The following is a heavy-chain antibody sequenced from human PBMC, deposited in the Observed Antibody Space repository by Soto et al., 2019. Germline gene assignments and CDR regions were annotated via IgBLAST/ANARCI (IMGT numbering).Heavy chain of an antibody. CDR1: GFTFSSYG. CDR2: ISYDGSNK. D-gene: IGHD6-19*01. V-gene: IGHV3-30*18. Sequence: QVQLVESGGGVVQPGRSLRLSCAASGFTFSSYGMHWVRQAPGEGLEWVAVISYDGSNKYYADSVKGRFTISRDNSKNTLYLQMNSLRAEDTAVYYCAKDRAVAGTWFDPWGQGTLVTVSS. CDR3: AKDRAVAGTWFDP. J-gene: IGHJ5*02.